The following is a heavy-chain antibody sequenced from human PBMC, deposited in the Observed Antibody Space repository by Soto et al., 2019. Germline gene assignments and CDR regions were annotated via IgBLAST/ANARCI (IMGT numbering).Heavy chain of an antibody. CDR1: GYTFTSYY. J-gene: IGHJ2*01. Sequence: ASVKVSCKASGYTFTSYYMHWVRQAPGQGLEWMGIINPSGGSTSYAQKFQGRVIMTRDTSTSTVYMELSSLRSEDTAVYYCARDPLSSSWYWYFDLWGRGTLVTVSS. CDR2: INPSGGST. V-gene: IGHV1-46*01. CDR3: ARDPLSSSWYWYFDL. D-gene: IGHD6-13*01.